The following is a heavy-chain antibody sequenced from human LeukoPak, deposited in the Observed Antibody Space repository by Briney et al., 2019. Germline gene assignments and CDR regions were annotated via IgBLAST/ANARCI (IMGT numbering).Heavy chain of an antibody. Sequence: GGSLRLSCAASGFTFSSYSMNWVRQAPGKGLEWVSSISSSSSYIYYADSVKGRFTISRDNGKNSLYLQMNSLRAEDTAVYYCARASVGATPFDYWGQGTLVTVSS. CDR3: ARASVGATPFDY. CDR2: ISSSSSYI. D-gene: IGHD1-26*01. J-gene: IGHJ4*02. V-gene: IGHV3-21*01. CDR1: GFTFSSYS.